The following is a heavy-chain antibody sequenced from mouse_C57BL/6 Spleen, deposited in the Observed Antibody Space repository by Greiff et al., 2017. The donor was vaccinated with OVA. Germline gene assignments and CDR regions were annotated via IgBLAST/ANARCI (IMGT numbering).Heavy chain of an antibody. CDR2: INPNNGGT. CDR1: GYTFTDYN. J-gene: IGHJ4*01. V-gene: IGHV1-18*01. D-gene: IGHD4-1*01. CDR3: AHIWELGHGYAMGY. Sequence: EVQLQQSGPELVKPGASVKIPCKASGYTFTDYNMDWVKQSHGKSLEWIGDINPNNGGTIYNQKFKGKATLTVDKSSSTAYMELRSLTSEDTVVYYCAHIWELGHGYAMGYSGQRTSVSVSS.